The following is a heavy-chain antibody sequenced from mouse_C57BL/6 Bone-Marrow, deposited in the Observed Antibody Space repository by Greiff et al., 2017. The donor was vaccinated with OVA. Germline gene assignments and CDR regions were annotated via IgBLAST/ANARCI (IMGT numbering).Heavy chain of an antibody. Sequence: EVMLVESGEGLVKPGGSLKLSCAASGFTFSSYAMSWVRQTPEKRLEWVAYISSGGDYIYYADTVQGRFTISRDNARNTLYLQMSRLKSEDTAMYYCTRGYGSSYWYVDVWGTGTTVTVSS. D-gene: IGHD1-1*01. CDR1: GFTFSSYA. J-gene: IGHJ1*03. CDR2: ISSGGDYI. V-gene: IGHV5-9-1*02. CDR3: TRGYGSSYWYVDV.